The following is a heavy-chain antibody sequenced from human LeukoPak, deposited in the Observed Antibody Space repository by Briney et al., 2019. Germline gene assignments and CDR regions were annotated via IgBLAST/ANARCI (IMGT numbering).Heavy chain of an antibody. V-gene: IGHV3-53*01. CDR3: ARDGGRDLTGSVY. J-gene: IGHJ4*02. Sequence: GRSLRLSCAASGFTVSSNYLSWVRQAPGKGLEWVSVIYSGGSTYYADSVKGRFTISRDNSKNTLYLQMNSLRAEDTAVYYCARDGGRDLTGSVYWGQGTLVTVSS. CDR2: IYSGGST. CDR1: GFTVSSNY. D-gene: IGHD3-9*01.